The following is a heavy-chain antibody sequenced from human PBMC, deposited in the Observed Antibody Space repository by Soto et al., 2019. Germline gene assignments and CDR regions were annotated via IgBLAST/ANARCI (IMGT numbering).Heavy chain of an antibody. CDR2: ISGSGGST. D-gene: IGHD2-15*01. J-gene: IGHJ4*02. CDR1: GFTFSSYA. V-gene: IGHV3-23*01. CDR3: AKVPNLGYCSGGSCYYYDY. Sequence: GSLRLSCAASGFTFSSYAMSWVRQAPGKGLEWVSAISGSGGSTYYADSVKGRFTISRDNSKNTLYLQMNSLRAEDTAVYYCAKVPNLGYCSGGSCYYYDYWGQGTLVTVSS.